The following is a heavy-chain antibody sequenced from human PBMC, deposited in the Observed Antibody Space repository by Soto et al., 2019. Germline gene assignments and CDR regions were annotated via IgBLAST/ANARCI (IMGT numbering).Heavy chain of an antibody. CDR1: GGTFSSYA. J-gene: IGHJ4*02. Sequence: GASVKVSCKASGGTFSSYAISWVRQAPGQGLEWMGGIIPIFGTANYAQKFQGRVMITADESTSTAYMELSSLRSEDTAVYYCARGLGYCSSTSCYDVGYWGQGTLVTVSS. CDR2: IIPIFGTA. D-gene: IGHD2-2*01. V-gene: IGHV1-69*13. CDR3: ARGLGYCSSTSCYDVGY.